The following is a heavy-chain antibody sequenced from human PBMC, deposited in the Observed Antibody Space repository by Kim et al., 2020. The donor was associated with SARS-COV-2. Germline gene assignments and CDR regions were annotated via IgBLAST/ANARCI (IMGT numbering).Heavy chain of an antibody. D-gene: IGHD3-22*01. J-gene: IGHJ4*02. Sequence: ADSVKGRFTISRDHAKNSLYLQMNSLRAEDTAVYYCARDFYDSRGYYPDYWGQGTLVTVSS. CDR3: ARDFYDSRGYYPDY. V-gene: IGHV3-21*01.